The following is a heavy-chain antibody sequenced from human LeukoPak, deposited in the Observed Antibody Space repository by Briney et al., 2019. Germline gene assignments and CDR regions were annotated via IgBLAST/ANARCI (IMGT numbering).Heavy chain of an antibody. D-gene: IGHD3-9*01. J-gene: IGHJ4*02. CDR3: TTDYDILTGLYYFDY. Sequence: GGSLRLSCAASGFTFSNAWMSWVRQAPGKGLEWVGRIKSKTDGGTTDYAAPVKGRFTISRDDSKNTLYLQMNSLKTEDTAVYYCTTDYDILTGLYYFDYWGQGTLVTVSS. CDR2: IKSKTDGGTT. V-gene: IGHV3-15*01. CDR1: GFTFSNAW.